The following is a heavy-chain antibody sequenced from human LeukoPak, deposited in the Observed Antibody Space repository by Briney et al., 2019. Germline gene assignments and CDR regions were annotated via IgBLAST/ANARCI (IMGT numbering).Heavy chain of an antibody. V-gene: IGHV3-7*01. CDR2: IRQDGSQK. J-gene: IGHJ4*02. Sequence: GGSLRLSCAASGFTFSSYWMSWVRQAPGKGLEWVATIRQDGSQKYYVDSVKGRFTISRDNAKNSLYLQTNSLRAEDTAVYYSARASGSVPSEVDFDYWGQGTLVTVSS. D-gene: IGHD1-26*01. CDR1: GFTFSSYW. CDR3: ARASGSVPSEVDFDY.